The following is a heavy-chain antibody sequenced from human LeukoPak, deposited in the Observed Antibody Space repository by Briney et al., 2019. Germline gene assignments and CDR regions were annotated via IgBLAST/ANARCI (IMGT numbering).Heavy chain of an antibody. CDR1: GFTFSTYN. J-gene: IGHJ4*02. V-gene: IGHV3-21*04. CDR3: ARHRHHCSSTSCYPYYFDY. CDR2: IKSRDTYM. Sequence: PGGSLRLSCAASGFTFSTYNMNWVRQAPGKGLEWVSSIKSRDTYMYYADSVKGRFTISRDNSKNTLYLQMNSLRVEDTAVYYCARHRHHCSSTSCYPYYFDYWGQGTLVTVSS. D-gene: IGHD2-2*01.